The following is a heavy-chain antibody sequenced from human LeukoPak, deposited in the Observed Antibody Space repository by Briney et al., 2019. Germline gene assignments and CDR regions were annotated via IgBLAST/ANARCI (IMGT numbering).Heavy chain of an antibody. J-gene: IGHJ4*02. Sequence: PSETLSLTCTVSGGSISSSSYYWGWIRQPPGKGLEWIGSIYYSGRTNYNPSLKSRVTLSVDTSKNWFSLRLTSVTAADTAVYYCARQHYGYSDAYYFDYWGQGTLVTVSS. V-gene: IGHV4-39*07. D-gene: IGHD5-18*01. CDR2: IYYSGRT. CDR3: ARQHYGYSDAYYFDY. CDR1: GGSISSSSYY.